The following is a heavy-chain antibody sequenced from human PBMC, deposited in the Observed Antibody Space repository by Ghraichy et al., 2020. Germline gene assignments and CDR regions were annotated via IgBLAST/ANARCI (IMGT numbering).Heavy chain of an antibody. CDR2: IYYTGNT. CDR3: ARGNDYGRAEYFQY. Sequence: SETLSLTCNVSGASVNSGGDYWNWIRQHPGRGLEWIGYIYYTGNTYYNPSLKTRVTISLHTSKSHFSLRLTSVTAADSAVYYCARGNDYGRAEYFQYWSQGALVTLSS. D-gene: IGHD4/OR15-4a*01. V-gene: IGHV4-31*03. J-gene: IGHJ1*01. CDR1: GASVNSGGDY.